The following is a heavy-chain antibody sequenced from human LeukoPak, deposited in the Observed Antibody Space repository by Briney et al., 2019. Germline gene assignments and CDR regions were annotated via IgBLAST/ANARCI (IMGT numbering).Heavy chain of an antibody. Sequence: GGSLRLSCAASGFTVSSNYMSWVRQAPGKGLEWVSVIYSGGSTYYADSVKGRFTISRDNSKNTLYLQMNSLRAEDTAVYYCARDGVGGPDAFDIWGQGTMVTVSS. CDR2: IYSGGST. CDR3: ARDGVGGPDAFDI. J-gene: IGHJ3*02. CDR1: GFTVSSNY. D-gene: IGHD2-15*01. V-gene: IGHV3-66*01.